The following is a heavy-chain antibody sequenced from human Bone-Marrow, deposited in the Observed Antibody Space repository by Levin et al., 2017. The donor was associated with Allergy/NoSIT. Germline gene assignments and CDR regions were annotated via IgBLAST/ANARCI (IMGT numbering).Heavy chain of an antibody. CDR1: GFTFSDYY. D-gene: IGHD2-2*01. V-gene: IGHV3-11*01. CDR3: ARAKTGTSWQGYYYYYGMDV. Sequence: PGGSLRLSCAASGFTFSDYYMSWIRQAPGKGLEWVSYISSSGSTIYYADSVKGRFTISRDNAKNSLYLQMNSLRAEDTAVYYCARAKTGTSWQGYYYYYGMDVWGQGTTVTVSS. CDR2: ISSSGSTI. J-gene: IGHJ6*02.